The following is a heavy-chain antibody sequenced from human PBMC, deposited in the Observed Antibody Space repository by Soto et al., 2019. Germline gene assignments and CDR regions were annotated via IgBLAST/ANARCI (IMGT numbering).Heavy chain of an antibody. D-gene: IGHD3-10*01. CDR2: IRSKAYGGTT. V-gene: IGHV3-49*03. J-gene: IGHJ6*02. Sequence: PGGSLRLSCTASGFTFGDYAMSWFRQAPGKGLEWVGFIRSKAYGGTTEYAASVKGRFTISRDDSKSIAYLQMNSLKTEDTAVYYCTRAFRVFYGSGSYYKDYYGMDVSGQATTVTVSS. CDR3: TRAFRVFYGSGSYYKDYYGMDV. CDR1: GFTFGDYA.